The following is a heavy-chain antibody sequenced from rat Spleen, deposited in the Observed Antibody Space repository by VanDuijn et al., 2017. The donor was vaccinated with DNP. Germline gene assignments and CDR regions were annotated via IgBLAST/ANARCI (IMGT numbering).Heavy chain of an antibody. CDR1: NYSITSNY. CDR2: ISYSGST. V-gene: IGHV3-1*01. CDR3: ARWSRYFDY. J-gene: IGHJ2*01. Sequence: EVQLQESRPGLVKPSQSLSLTCSVTNYSITSNYWGWIRKFPGNKMEYIGHISYSGSTNYNPSLKSRFSITRDTSKNQFFLQLNSVTTEDTATYYCARWSRYFDYWGQGVMVTVSS.